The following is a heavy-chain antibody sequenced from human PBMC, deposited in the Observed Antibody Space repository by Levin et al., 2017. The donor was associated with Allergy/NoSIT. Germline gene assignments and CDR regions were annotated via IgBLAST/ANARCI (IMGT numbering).Heavy chain of an antibody. Sequence: ASVKVSCKAFGGTLSNNAISWVRQAPGQGLEWMGGIIPMFGKATYAQQFQGRVTITADKSTSTAYMQLSGLRSEDTAVYFCARDGDRKGSWPDDAVEFWGQGTVVAVSS. J-gene: IGHJ3*01. CDR2: IIPMFGKA. V-gene: IGHV1-69*06. D-gene: IGHD6-13*01. CDR3: ARDGDRKGSWPDDAVEF. CDR1: GGTLSNNA.